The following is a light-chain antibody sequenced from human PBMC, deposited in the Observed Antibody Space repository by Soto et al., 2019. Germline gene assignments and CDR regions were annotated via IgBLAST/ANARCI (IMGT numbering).Light chain of an antibody. CDR2: SNN. V-gene: IGLV1-47*02. CDR3: AAWDDSLSGDYV. CDR1: SSNIGSNY. J-gene: IGLJ1*01. Sequence: QSVLTQPPSASGTPGQRVTISCSGSSSNIGSNYVYWYQQLPGTAPKLLIYSNNQRPSGVPDRFSGSKSGTSAPLAISGLRSEDEADYYCAAWDDSLSGDYVFGTGTKLTVL.